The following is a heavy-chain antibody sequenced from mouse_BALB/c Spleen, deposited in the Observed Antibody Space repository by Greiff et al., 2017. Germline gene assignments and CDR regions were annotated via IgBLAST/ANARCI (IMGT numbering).Heavy chain of an antibody. Sequence: QVQLQQSGPQLVRPGASVKISCKASGYSFTSYWMHWVKQRPGQGLEWIGMIDPSDSETRLNQKFKDKATLTVDKSSSTAYMQLSSPTSEDSAVYYCARAGYYWYFEVWGAGTTVTVSS. D-gene: IGHD2-2*01. CDR2: IDPSDSET. V-gene: IGHV1S127*01. CDR3: ARAGYYWYFEV. J-gene: IGHJ1*01. CDR1: GYSFTSYW.